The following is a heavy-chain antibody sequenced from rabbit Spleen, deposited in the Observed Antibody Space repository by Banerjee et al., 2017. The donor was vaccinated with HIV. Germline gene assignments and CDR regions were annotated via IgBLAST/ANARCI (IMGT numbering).Heavy chain of an antibody. J-gene: IGHJ4*01. V-gene: IGHV1S40*01. CDR3: ARDIVVGVSVNL. D-gene: IGHD3-3*01. CDR2: IYAGSGGST. Sequence: QSLEESGGDLVKPGASLALTCTASGFSLSNNYWICWVRQAPGKGLEWIACIYAGSGGSTYYASWAKGRFTISKASSTTVTLQMTSLTAADTATYFCARDIVVGVSVNLWGPGTLVTVS. CDR1: GFSLSNNYW.